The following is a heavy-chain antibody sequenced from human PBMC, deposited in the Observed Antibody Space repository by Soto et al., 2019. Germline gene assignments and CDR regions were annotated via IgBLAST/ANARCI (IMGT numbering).Heavy chain of an antibody. CDR1: GGSISSYY. J-gene: IGHJ4*02. CDR2: IYYSGST. D-gene: IGHD3-10*01. Sequence: PSETLSLTCTVSGGSISSYYWSWIRQPPGKGLEWIGYIYYSGSTNYNPSLKSRVTISVDTSKNQFSLKLSSVTAADTAVYYCAGLTYYYGSGSYNYWGQGTLVTVSS. V-gene: IGHV4-59*01. CDR3: AGLTYYYGSGSYNY.